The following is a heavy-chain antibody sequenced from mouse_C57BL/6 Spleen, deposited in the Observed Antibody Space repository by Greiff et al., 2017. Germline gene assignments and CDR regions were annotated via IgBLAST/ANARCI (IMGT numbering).Heavy chain of an antibody. V-gene: IGHV1-55*01. J-gene: IGHJ4*01. CDR3: ARWAAQALYAMDY. CDR2: IYPGSGST. CDR1: GYTFTSYW. Sequence: QVQLQQPGAELVKPGASVKMSCKASGYTFTSYWITWVKQRPGQGLEWIGDIYPGSGSTNYNEKFKSKATLNLDTSSSTAYMQLSSLTSEDSAVYYCARWAAQALYAMDYWGQGASVTVSS. D-gene: IGHD3-2*02.